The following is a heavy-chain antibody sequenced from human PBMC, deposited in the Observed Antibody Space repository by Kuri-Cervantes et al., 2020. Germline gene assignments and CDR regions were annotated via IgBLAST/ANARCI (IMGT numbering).Heavy chain of an antibody. D-gene: IGHD3-10*01. CDR2: IIPIFGTA. CDR1: GGTFSSYA. V-gene: IGHV1-69*05. J-gene: IGHJ6*03. CDR3: ARVSMVRGRFYYYMDV. Sequence: SVKVSCKASGGTFSSYAISWVRQAPGQGLEWMGGIIPIFGTANYAQKFQGRVTITTDESTSTAYMELSSLRSEDTAVYYCARVSMVRGRFYYYMDVWGKGTTGTVSS.